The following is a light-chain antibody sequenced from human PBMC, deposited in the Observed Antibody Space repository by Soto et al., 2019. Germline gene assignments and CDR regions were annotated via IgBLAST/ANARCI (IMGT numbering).Light chain of an antibody. Sequence: DILLPPSPGTLSLSPEASAILSCRSSRSLDSGQLACYQQIVGRAPRLLIHDAFIRATGIPDRFSGSGSGTDFTPTIARLEPEDFAVYYCQQYGGSPRTFGQGTKVDIK. CDR3: QQYGGSPRT. CDR2: DAF. J-gene: IGKJ1*01. V-gene: IGKV3-20*01. CDR1: RSLDSGQ.